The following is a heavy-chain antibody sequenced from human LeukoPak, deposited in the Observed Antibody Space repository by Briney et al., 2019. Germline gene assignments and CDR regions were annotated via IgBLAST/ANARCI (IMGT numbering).Heavy chain of an antibody. V-gene: IGHV4-59*08. CDR3: ARRKGSGGYKDWFDP. Sequence: KPSETLSLTCTVSGGSISSFYWSWIRQPPGKGLEWIGYINYSGSAGYNPSLKSRVTMSVDTSKNQFSLKLNSVTAADTAIYYCARRKGSGGYKDWFDPWGQGTLVTVSS. CDR1: GGSISSFY. J-gene: IGHJ5*02. D-gene: IGHD6-19*01. CDR2: INYSGSA.